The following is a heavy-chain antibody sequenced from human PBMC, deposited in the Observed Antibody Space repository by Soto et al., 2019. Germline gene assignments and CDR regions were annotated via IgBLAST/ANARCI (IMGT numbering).Heavy chain of an antibody. CDR3: AGGGYSSSPDV. J-gene: IGHJ6*02. CDR2: IYHSGST. V-gene: IGHV4-38-2*01. D-gene: IGHD6-13*01. Sequence: SETLSLTCAVSGYSISSGYYWGWIRQPPGKGLEWIGSIYHSGSTYYNPSLKSRVTISVDTSKNQFSLKLSSVTAADTAVYYCAGGGYSSSPDVWRQGTTVTVSS. CDR1: GYSISSGYY.